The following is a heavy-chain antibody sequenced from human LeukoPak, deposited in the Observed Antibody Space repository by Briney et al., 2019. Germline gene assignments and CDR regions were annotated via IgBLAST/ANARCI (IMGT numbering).Heavy chain of an antibody. CDR1: GASISSTNYY. J-gene: IGHJ4*02. D-gene: IGHD3-22*01. CDR3: ATRRGYDSTVYS. CDR2: IFYSGGT. V-gene: IGHV4-39*01. Sequence: SETLSLTCSVSGASISSTNYYWGWVRRPPGKGLEWIGRIFYSGGTSYNPSLKSRVTISLDTSKNLFSLKLSSVTAADTAAYYCATRRGYDSTVYSWGQGTLVSVSS.